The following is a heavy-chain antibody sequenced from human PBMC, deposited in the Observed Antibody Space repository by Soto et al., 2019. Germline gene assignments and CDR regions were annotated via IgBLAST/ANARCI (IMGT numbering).Heavy chain of an antibody. V-gene: IGHV4-39*01. Sequence: PSETLSLTCTVSGGSISSSSYYWGWIRQPPGKGLEWIGSIYYSGSTYYNPSLKSRVTISVDTSKNQFSLKLSSVTAADTAVYYCARRDVAVAPYFDYWGQGTLVTVSS. CDR1: GGSISSSSYY. CDR2: IYYSGST. D-gene: IGHD6-19*01. CDR3: ARRDVAVAPYFDY. J-gene: IGHJ4*02.